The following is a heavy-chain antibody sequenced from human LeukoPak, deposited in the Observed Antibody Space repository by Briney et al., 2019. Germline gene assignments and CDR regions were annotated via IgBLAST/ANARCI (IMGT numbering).Heavy chain of an antibody. CDR1: GFTVGSNY. J-gene: IGHJ4*02. V-gene: IGHV3-53*01. D-gene: IGHD1-7*01. CDR2: IFSGDNP. CDR3: ARARAGTASDFDY. Sequence: GGSLRLSCAASGFTVGSNYMSWVRQAPGKGLEWVSVIFSGDNPDYADSVKGRFTISRDNSKNTLYLQMNSLRAEDAAVYYCARARAGTASDFDYWGQGTLVTVSS.